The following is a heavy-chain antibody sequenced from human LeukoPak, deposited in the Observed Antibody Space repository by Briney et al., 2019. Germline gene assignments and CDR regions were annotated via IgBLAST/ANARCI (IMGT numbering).Heavy chain of an antibody. D-gene: IGHD2-15*01. J-gene: IGHJ4*02. V-gene: IGHV4-4*02. Sequence: SETLSLTCAVSGGSISSSNWWSWVRQPPGKGLEWIGEIYHSGSTYYNPSLKSRVTISVDTSKNQFSLKLSSVTAADTAVYYCARVTQYYFDYWGQGTLVTVSS. CDR3: ARVTQYYFDY. CDR2: IYHSGST. CDR1: GGSISSSNW.